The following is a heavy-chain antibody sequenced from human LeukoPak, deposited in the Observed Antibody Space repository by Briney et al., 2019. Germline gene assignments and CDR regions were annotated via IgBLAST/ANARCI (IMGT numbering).Heavy chain of an antibody. CDR2: ISSSSSYI. J-gene: IGHJ5*02. Sequence: GGSLRLSCAASGFTFSSYSMNWVRQAPGKGLEWVSSISSSSSYIYYADSVKGRFTISRDNAKNSLYLQMNSLRAEDTAVYYCARGRYGSGSRWFGPWGQGTLVTVSS. V-gene: IGHV3-21*01. D-gene: IGHD3-10*01. CDR3: ARGRYGSGSRWFGP. CDR1: GFTFSSYS.